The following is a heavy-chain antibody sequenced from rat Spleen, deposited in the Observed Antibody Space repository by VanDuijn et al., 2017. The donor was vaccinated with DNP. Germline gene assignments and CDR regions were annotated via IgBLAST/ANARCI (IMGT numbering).Heavy chain of an antibody. CDR1: GFTFSNYG. CDR3: TSNPHIRTAAPFDY. J-gene: IGHJ2*01. Sequence: EVQLVESGGGLVQPGRSLKLSCAASGFTFSNYGMHWIRQAPTKGLEWVASISPSGGSTYYRDSVKGRFSISRDNAKSTLYLQVNRLRSEDTATYYCTSNPHIRTAAPFDYWGQGVMVTVSS. V-gene: IGHV5-19*01. D-gene: IGHD3-8*01. CDR2: ISPSGGST.